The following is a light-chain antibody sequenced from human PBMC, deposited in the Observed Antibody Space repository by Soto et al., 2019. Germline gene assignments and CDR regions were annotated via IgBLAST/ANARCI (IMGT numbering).Light chain of an antibody. CDR2: GAS. V-gene: IGKV3-20*01. J-gene: IGKJ5*01. Sequence: EIVFTQSLGTVSLSTGERATLSCRASQSVSSSYLAWYQQKPGQAPRLLIYGASSRATGIPDRFSGSGSGTDFTLTISRLEPEDFAVYYCQQYGSSPRTFGQGTRLEI. CDR1: QSVSSSY. CDR3: QQYGSSPRT.